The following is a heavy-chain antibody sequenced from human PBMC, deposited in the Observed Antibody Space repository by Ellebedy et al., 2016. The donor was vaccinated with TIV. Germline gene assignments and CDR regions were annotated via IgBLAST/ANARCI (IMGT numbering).Heavy chain of an antibody. CDR2: ISGDGYST. Sequence: GESLKISCAASGLTFSSSAMSWVRQAPGGGLEWVSFISGDGYSTYYADSVKGRYTISRDDSKSTVFLHMSGLRAEDTAIYYCAKNAYGSRSHFFFQYWGQGALVTVSS. CDR1: GLTFSSSA. D-gene: IGHD3-10*01. CDR3: AKNAYGSRSHFFFQY. V-gene: IGHV3-23*01. J-gene: IGHJ4*02.